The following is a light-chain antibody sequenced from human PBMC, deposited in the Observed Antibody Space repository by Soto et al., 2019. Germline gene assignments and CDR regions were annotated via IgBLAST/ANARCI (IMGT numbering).Light chain of an antibody. Sequence: ESVLTQSPGTLSLSPGERATLSCRASQSIRSSYLAWYQQKPGQAPRLLIYGASSRATGIPDRFSGSGSGTDFIFIISRLEPEDFAVYYCQQYGTSPITFGQGTRLEIK. V-gene: IGKV3-20*01. CDR2: GAS. J-gene: IGKJ5*01. CDR1: QSIRSSY. CDR3: QQYGTSPIT.